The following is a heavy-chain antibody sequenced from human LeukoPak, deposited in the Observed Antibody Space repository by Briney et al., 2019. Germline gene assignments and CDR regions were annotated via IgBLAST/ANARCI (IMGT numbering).Heavy chain of an antibody. D-gene: IGHD7-27*01. Sequence: SQTLSLTCTVSGGSISSGSYYWNWIRQPAGKGLEWIGRIYTSGSTNYNPSLKSRVTISVDTSKNQFSLKLNSVTAADTAVYHCASGPTTGYYYYMDVWGKGTTVTVSS. CDR3: ASGPTTGYYYYMDV. V-gene: IGHV4-61*02. CDR1: GGSISSGSYY. J-gene: IGHJ6*03. CDR2: IYTSGST.